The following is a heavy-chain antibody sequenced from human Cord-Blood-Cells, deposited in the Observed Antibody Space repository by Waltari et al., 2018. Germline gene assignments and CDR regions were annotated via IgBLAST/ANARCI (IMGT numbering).Heavy chain of an antibody. V-gene: IGHV4-39*01. CDR3: ASAWSIAARPESWYFDL. Sequence: QLQLQESGPGLVKPSETLSLTCTVSGGSIRSSSYSWGRIRQPPGKGLEWIGSIYYSGSTYYNPSLKSRVTISVDTSKNQFSLKLSSVTAADTAAYYCASAWSIAARPESWYFDLWGRGTLVTVSS. CDR2: IYYSGST. J-gene: IGHJ2*01. D-gene: IGHD6-6*01. CDR1: GGSIRSSSYS.